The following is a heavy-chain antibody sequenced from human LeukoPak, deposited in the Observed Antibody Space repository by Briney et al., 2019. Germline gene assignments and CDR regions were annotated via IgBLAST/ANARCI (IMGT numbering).Heavy chain of an antibody. CDR1: GGSFSGYY. CDR3: AAAGSYYLNYYYYMDV. V-gene: IGHV4-34*01. D-gene: IGHD1-26*01. J-gene: IGHJ6*03. Sequence: SETLSLTCAVYGGSFSGYYWSWIRQPPGKGLEWIGEINHSGSTNYNPSLKSRVTISVDTSKNQFSLKLSSVTAADTAVYYCAAAGSYYLNYYYYMDVWSKGTTVTVSS. CDR2: INHSGST.